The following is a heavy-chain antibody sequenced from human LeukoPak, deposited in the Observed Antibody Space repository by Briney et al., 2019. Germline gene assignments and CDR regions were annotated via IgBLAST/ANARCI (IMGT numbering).Heavy chain of an antibody. CDR3: ARVGTPLYYYDSSGYFDY. CDR1: GGSISSYY. Sequence: SETLSLTCTVSGGSISSYYWSWIRQPPGKGLEWIGYIYYSGSTNYNPSLKSRVTISVDTSKNQFSLKLSSVTAADTAVDYCARVGTPLYYYDSSGYFDYWGQGTLVTVSS. V-gene: IGHV4-59*01. D-gene: IGHD3-22*01. CDR2: IYYSGST. J-gene: IGHJ4*02.